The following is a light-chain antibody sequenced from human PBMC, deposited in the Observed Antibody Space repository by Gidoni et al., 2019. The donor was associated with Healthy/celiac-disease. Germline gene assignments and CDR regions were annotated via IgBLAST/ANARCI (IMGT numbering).Light chain of an antibody. CDR2: WAS. CDR3: QQYYSTPLT. Sequence: DIVWNQYPAPLAASLCACATINCKSSQSVLYSSSNKSYLAWYQQKPGQPPKLLIYWASSRESGVPYRFSGSGSGTDFTLTISSLQAEDVAVYYCQQYYSTPLTFGGGTKVEIK. J-gene: IGKJ4*01. V-gene: IGKV4-1*01. CDR1: QSVLYSSSNKSY.